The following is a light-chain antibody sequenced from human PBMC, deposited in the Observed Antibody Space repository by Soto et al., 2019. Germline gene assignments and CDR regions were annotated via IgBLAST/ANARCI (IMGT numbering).Light chain of an antibody. J-gene: IGKJ1*01. V-gene: IGKV3-15*01. CDR3: QQYSHWPT. Sequence: EIVMTQSPATLSVSPGERATLSCRASQSVSSNLAWYQQKPGQAPRLLIYGASTRATGFPARFSGSGSGTEFILTSSSLQSEDVAVYYCQQYSHWPTFGQGTKVEIK. CDR2: GAS. CDR1: QSVSSN.